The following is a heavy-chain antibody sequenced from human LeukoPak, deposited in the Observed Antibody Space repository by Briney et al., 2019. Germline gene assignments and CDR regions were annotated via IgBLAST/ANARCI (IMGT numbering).Heavy chain of an antibody. Sequence: EASVKVSCKASGYTFTGYYMHWVRQAPGQGLEWMGWINPNSGGTNYAQKFQGWVTMTRDTSISTAYMELSRLRSDDTAVYYCAGHYYDSSYYYYGMDVWGQGTTVTVSS. CDR1: GYTFTGYY. V-gene: IGHV1-2*04. J-gene: IGHJ6*02. D-gene: IGHD3-22*01. CDR2: INPNSGGT. CDR3: AGHYYDSSYYYYGMDV.